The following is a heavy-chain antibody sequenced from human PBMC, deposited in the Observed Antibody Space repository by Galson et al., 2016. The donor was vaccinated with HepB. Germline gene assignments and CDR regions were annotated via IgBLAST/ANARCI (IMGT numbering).Heavy chain of an antibody. CDR1: GGSISSGGYY. D-gene: IGHD2-15*01. CDR3: AGVVAVRRFGEIYYYFDN. CDR2: IYYSGTT. V-gene: IGHV4-31*03. Sequence: LTCTVSGGSISSGGYYWSWIRQHPGKGLEWIGFIYYSGTTYYNPSLKSRVIISVDTSKNQFSLNLTSVTAADTAVYFCAGVVAVRRFGEIYYYFDNWGQGTLVTVSS. J-gene: IGHJ4*02.